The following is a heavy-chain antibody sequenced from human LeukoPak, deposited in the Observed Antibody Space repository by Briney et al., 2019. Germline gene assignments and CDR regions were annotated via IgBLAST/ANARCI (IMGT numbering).Heavy chain of an antibody. J-gene: IGHJ6*02. CDR1: GHILTELS. Sequence: GASVKVSCKVSGHILTELSMHWVRQAPGQGLEWMGGFDSEEADTIYAHKFQGRVTMTEDTSTDTAYMELSSLRAEDTAVYYCARDQINPFYYDILTGYYPYYYYGMDVWGQGTTVTVSS. CDR3: ARDQINPFYYDILTGYYPYYYYGMDV. D-gene: IGHD3-9*01. CDR2: FDSEEADT. V-gene: IGHV1-24*01.